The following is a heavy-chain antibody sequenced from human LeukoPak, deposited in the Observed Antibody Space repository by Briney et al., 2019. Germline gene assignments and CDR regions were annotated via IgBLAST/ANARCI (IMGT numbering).Heavy chain of an antibody. D-gene: IGHD3-3*01. Sequence: ASVKVSCKASGYTFTSYGISWVRQAPGQGLEWMGWISAYNGNTNYAQKLQGRVTMTTDTSTSTAYMELRSLRSDDTAVYYCARVGAYYDFWSGYDQAPDYWGQGTLVTVSS. V-gene: IGHV1-18*01. CDR2: ISAYNGNT. CDR1: GYTFTSYG. J-gene: IGHJ4*02. CDR3: ARVGAYYDFWSGYDQAPDY.